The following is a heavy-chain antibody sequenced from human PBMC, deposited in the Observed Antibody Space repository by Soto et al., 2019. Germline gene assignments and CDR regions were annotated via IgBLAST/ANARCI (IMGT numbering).Heavy chain of an antibody. D-gene: IGHD2-21*02. CDR1: GFTFGSYA. Sequence: EVQLLESGGGLIQPGGSLTLSCAASGFTFGSYAMTWVRQAPGKGLESVAGLYGNSGGIQYADSVRGRFTIFRDNSNNIVFLHMRRLRVEDTALYFCAKDAVAGDGWWLMDHWGPGTLVTVSS. CDR2: LYGNSGGI. V-gene: IGHV3-23*01. J-gene: IGHJ4*02. CDR3: AKDAVAGDGWWLMDH.